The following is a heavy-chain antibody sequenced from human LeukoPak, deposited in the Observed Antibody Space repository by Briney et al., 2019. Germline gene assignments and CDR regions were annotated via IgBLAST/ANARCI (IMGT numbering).Heavy chain of an antibody. CDR2: INHSGST. Sequence: PSETLSLTCAVYGGSFSGYYWSWIRQPPGKGLEWIGEINHSGSTNYNPSLKSRVTISVDTSKNQFSLKLSSVTAADTAVYYCARSGWVGSSWYRYYYYMDVWGKGTTVTISS. CDR1: GGSFSGYY. V-gene: IGHV4-34*01. J-gene: IGHJ6*03. CDR3: ARSGWVGSSWYRYYYYMDV. D-gene: IGHD6-13*01.